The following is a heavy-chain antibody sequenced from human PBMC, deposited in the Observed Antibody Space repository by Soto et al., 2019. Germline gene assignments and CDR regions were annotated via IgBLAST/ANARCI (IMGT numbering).Heavy chain of an antibody. CDR2: IHYTGSS. CDR3: AKVGRIAAAGTWFDP. J-gene: IGHJ5*02. CDR1: SGSISGYF. D-gene: IGHD6-13*01. V-gene: IGHV4-59*01. Sequence: SETLSLTCTVSSGSISGYFWSWIRQPPGKELELISYIHYTGSSYYNPSLKSRVTISIDTSKNQFSLKLSSVSDADTAVYYCAKVGRIAAAGTWFDPWGQGTLVTVSS.